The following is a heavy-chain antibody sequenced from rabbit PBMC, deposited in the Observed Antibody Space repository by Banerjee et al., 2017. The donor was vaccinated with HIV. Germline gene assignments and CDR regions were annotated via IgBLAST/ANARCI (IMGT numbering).Heavy chain of an antibody. J-gene: IGHJ4*01. D-gene: IGHD4-1*01. Sequence: QEQLEESGGGLVQPGGSLKLSCKASGFDFSSYYMCWVRQAPGKGLEWIGCINSSSRNVVYASWAKGRFTISRTSSTTVALQMTSLTAADTATYFCARDLAGVIGWNFDLWGQGTLVTVS. CDR2: INSSSRNV. CDR3: ARDLAGVIGWNFDL. CDR1: GFDFSSYY. V-gene: IGHV1S45*01.